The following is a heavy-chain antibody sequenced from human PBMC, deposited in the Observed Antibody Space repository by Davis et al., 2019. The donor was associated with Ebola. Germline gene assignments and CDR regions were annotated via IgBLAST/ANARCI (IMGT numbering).Heavy chain of an antibody. CDR3: ARRVGVSMDTRHDY. Sequence: ASVTVSCKASGYTFTSYDINCVRQPTAQGLEWMGWMNPNSGNTGYAQKFQGRVTMTSNTSISTAYMELSSLRSEDTAVYYCARRVGVSMDTRHDYWGQGTLVTVSA. D-gene: IGHD5-18*01. V-gene: IGHV1-8*01. CDR2: MNPNSGNT. CDR1: GYTFTSYD. J-gene: IGHJ4*02.